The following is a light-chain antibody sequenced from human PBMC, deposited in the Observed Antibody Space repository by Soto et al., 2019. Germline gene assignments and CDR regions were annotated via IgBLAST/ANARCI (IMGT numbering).Light chain of an antibody. CDR3: QQYNSYSGT. CDR2: DAS. J-gene: IGKJ1*01. Sequence: DIQMTQSPSTLSASVGDRVTITCRASQSISSWLAWYQQKQGKAPKLLINDASSLESGVPSRFSGSGSGTEFTLTISSLQPDDFATYYCQQYNSYSGTFGQGTKVEIK. V-gene: IGKV1-5*01. CDR1: QSISSW.